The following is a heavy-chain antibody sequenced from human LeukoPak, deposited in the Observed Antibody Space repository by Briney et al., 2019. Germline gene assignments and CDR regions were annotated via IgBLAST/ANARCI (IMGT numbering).Heavy chain of an antibody. Sequence: PSETLSLTCTVSGGSISSYYWSWIRQPPGKGLEWIGYIYYSGSTNYNPSLKSRVTISVDTSKNQFSLKLSSVTAADTAVYYCARDRRYCTNGVCPTGFDPWGQGTLVTVSS. CDR1: GGSISSYY. V-gene: IGHV4-59*01. J-gene: IGHJ5*02. CDR2: IYYSGST. CDR3: ARDRRYCTNGVCPTGFDP. D-gene: IGHD2-8*01.